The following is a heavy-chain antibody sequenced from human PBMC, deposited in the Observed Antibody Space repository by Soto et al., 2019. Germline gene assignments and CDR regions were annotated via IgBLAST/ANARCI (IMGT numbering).Heavy chain of an antibody. CDR2: ISYDGSNK. Sequence: GGSLRLSCAASGFTFSSYGMHWVRQAPGKGLEWVAVISYDGSNKYYADSVKGRFTISRDNSKNTLYLQMNSLRAEDTAVYYCAKKRSVTTSGNGHYMDVWGKGTTVTVSS. V-gene: IGHV3-30*18. D-gene: IGHD4-17*01. CDR3: AKKRSVTTSGNGHYMDV. J-gene: IGHJ6*03. CDR1: GFTFSSYG.